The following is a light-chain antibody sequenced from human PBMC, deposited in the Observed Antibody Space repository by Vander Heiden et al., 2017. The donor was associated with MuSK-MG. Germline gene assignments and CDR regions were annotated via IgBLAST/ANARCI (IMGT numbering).Light chain of an antibody. CDR2: DNI. CDR1: SSNIAKNY. CDR3: GSWDSSLNIEV. V-gene: IGLV1-51*01. Sequence: QSVLTQPPSVSAAPGQKVTIFCSGSSSNIAKNYVSWYQQVAGAAPKLLIYDNIKRPSEIPDRFSGSKSGTSATLAISGLQTGDEAAYDCGSWDSSLNIEVFGGGTKLTVL. J-gene: IGLJ3*02.